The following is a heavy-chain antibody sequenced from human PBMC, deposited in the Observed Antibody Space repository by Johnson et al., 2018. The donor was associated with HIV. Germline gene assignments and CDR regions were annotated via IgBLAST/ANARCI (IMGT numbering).Heavy chain of an antibody. CDR3: VRELGAFDL. Sequence: VQLVESGGGLVQPGRSLRLSCVASGVSVSDNYMSWVRQPPGKGLEWVSVIYDGGSTYYADSVKGRFTISRDNARNTLYLQMNSLRAEDTAVYYCVRELGAFDLWGQGTVVTVSS. J-gene: IGHJ3*01. CDR2: IYDGGST. V-gene: IGHV3-66*01. CDR1: GVSVSDNY.